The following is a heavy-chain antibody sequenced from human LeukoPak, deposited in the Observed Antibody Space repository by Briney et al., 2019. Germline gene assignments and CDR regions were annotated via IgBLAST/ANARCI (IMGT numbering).Heavy chain of an antibody. CDR1: GYTFSNYG. CDR2: ISAYNGNT. V-gene: IGHV1-18*01. D-gene: IGHD6-19*01. Sequence: ASVKVSCKASGYTFSNYGISWVRQAPGQGLEWMGWISAYNGNTNYAQKLQGRVTMTTDTSTSTACMELRSLRSDDTAVYYCARGYFLIGDQWLVRQSDNWGQGTLVTVSS. CDR3: ARGYFLIGDQWLVRQSDN. J-gene: IGHJ4*02.